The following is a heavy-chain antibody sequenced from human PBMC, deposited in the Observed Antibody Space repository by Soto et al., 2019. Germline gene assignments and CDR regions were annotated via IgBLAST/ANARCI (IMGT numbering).Heavy chain of an antibody. V-gene: IGHV4-30-4*01. Sequence: SETLSLTCTVSGGSINSGDHYWSWIRQPPGKGLEWIGNIYYSGSTHYNPSLKSRVTISKDTSKNQFSLRLSSVTAADTAVFYCARVFCANYGDYCSFDLWGPGILVTVSS. J-gene: IGHJ5*02. CDR3: ARVFCANYGDYCSFDL. CDR2: IYYSGST. D-gene: IGHD4-17*01. CDR1: GGSINSGDHY.